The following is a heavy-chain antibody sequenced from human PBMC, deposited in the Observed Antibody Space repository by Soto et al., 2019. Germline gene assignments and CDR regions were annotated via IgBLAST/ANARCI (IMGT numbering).Heavy chain of an antibody. CDR1: GYTFTKYG. J-gene: IGHJ3*02. V-gene: IGHV1-18*01. Sequence: ASVKVSCKASGYTFTKYGISWVRQAPGQGLEWMGWISGYNGNTNYAQKYQGRITMTIDTSTSTAYMELRSLRSDDTAVYYCARGSVATGFDIWGQGTMVTVSS. CDR3: ARGSVATGFDI. CDR2: ISGYNGNT. D-gene: IGHD4-17*01.